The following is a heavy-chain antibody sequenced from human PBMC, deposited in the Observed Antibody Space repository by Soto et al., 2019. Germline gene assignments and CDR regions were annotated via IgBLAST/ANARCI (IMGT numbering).Heavy chain of an antibody. J-gene: IGHJ5*02. V-gene: IGHV1-24*01. D-gene: IGHD3-10*01. CDR2: FDPEDGET. CDR1: GYTLTELS. Sequence: ASVKVSCKVSGYTLTELSMHWVRQAPGKGLEWMGGFDPEDGETIYAQKFQGRVTMTEDTSTDTAYMELSSLRSEDTAVYYCAALWFGELPINWFDPWGQGTLVTVSS. CDR3: AALWFGELPINWFDP.